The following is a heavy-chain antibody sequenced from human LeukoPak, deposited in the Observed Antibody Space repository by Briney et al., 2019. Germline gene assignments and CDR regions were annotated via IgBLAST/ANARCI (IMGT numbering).Heavy chain of an antibody. Sequence: GASVRVSCTPSRYTLTGYYMHWVRPAPGQGLEWMGWINPNSGGTNYAQKFQGRVTMTRDTSISTAYMELSRLRSDDTAVYYCARKAITMIVADFDYWGQGTLVTVSS. CDR3: ARKAITMIVADFDY. V-gene: IGHV1-2*02. J-gene: IGHJ4*02. D-gene: IGHD3-22*01. CDR1: RYTLTGYY. CDR2: INPNSGGT.